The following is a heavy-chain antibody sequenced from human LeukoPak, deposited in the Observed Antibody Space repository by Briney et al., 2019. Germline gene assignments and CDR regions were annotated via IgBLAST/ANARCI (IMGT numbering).Heavy chain of an antibody. V-gene: IGHV3-30*02. J-gene: IGHJ5*02. CDR1: GFTFSSFG. D-gene: IGHD1-26*01. CDR3: AKKSGAAFYNWFDP. CDR2: IRYDGSNK. Sequence: GGSLRLSCAAAGFTFSSFGMHWVRQAPGKGLEWVAYIRYDGSNKKYADSLEGRFTISRDNSKNALYLQIDSLRPEDTAVYYCAKKSGAAFYNWFDPWGQGTLVTVPS.